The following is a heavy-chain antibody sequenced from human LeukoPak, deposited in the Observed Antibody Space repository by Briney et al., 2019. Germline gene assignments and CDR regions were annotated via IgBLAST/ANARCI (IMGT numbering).Heavy chain of an antibody. J-gene: IGHJ5*02. D-gene: IGHD3-16*02. Sequence: PGGSLRLSCAASGFTFSSYAMSWVRQAPGKGLEWVSAISGSGGSTYYADSVKGRFTISRDNSKNTLYLQMNSLRAEDTAVYYCARNHMITFGGVIVLPPKFDPWGQGTLVTVSS. CDR1: GFTFSSYA. V-gene: IGHV3-23*01. CDR3: ARNHMITFGGVIVLPPKFDP. CDR2: ISGSGGST.